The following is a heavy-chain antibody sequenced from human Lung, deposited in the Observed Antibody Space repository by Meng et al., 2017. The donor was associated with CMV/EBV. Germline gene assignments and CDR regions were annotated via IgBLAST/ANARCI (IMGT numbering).Heavy chain of an antibody. D-gene: IGHD6-19*01. CDR2: IYYSGST. CDR3: ARSHSSGWPFDY. V-gene: IGHV4-39*07. CDR1: GGSISSSSYY. J-gene: IGHJ4*02. Sequence: GSLRLXCTVSGGSISSSSYYWGWIRQPPGKGLEWIGSIYYSGSTYYNPSLKSRVTISVDTSKNQFSLKLSSVTAADTAVYYCARSHSSGWPFDYWGQGTXVTVSS.